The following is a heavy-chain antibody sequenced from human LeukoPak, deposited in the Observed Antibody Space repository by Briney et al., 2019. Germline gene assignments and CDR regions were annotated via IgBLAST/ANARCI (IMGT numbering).Heavy chain of an antibody. D-gene: IGHD2-21*01. CDR3: APPSYSPWP. J-gene: IGHJ5*02. V-gene: IGHV3-48*04. CDR2: ISRSSMTI. CDR1: GFSFSGYS. Sequence: GGSLRLSCEVSGFSFSGYSMNWVRQAPGKGLEWVSYISRSSMTIYYADSVRGRFTVSRDNAKNSLYLQMNSLRAEDTAVYFCAPPSYSPWPWGQGTLVVVSS.